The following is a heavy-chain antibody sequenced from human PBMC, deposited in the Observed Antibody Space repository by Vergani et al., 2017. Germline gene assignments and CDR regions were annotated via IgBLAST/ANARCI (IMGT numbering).Heavy chain of an antibody. J-gene: IGHJ4*02. CDR1: GFTFNSYG. CDR3: AKEGGGYCSGGTCYPEY. V-gene: IGHV3-30*02. Sequence: QVQLVESGGGVVQPGGPLRLSCAASGFTFNSYGMHWVRQAPGKGLEWVASIRSDESRRYYVASMEGPFTISRDNSKNTLYLQMKSLRPEDTAVYYCAKEGGGYCSGGTCYPEYWGQGTLVIVSS. CDR2: IRSDESRR. D-gene: IGHD2-15*01.